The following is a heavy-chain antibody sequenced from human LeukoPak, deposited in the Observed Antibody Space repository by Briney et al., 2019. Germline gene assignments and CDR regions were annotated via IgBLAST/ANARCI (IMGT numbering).Heavy chain of an antibody. V-gene: IGHV3-23*01. CDR2: ISGSGGST. J-gene: IGHJ6*02. CDR1: GFTFSSYA. CDR3: AKGLGGNFYYYYGMDV. Sequence: GGSLRLSCAASGFTFSSYAMSWVRLAPGKGLEWVSAISGSGGSTYYADSVKGRFTISRDNSKNTLYLQMNSLRAEDTAVYYCAKGLGGNFYYYYGMDVWGQGTTVTVSS. D-gene: IGHD4-23*01.